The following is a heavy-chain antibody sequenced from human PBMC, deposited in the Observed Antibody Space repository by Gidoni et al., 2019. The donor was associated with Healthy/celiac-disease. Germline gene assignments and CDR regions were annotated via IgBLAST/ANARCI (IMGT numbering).Heavy chain of an antibody. D-gene: IGHD7-27*01. Sequence: GLEWVAVISYDGSNKYYADSVKGRFTISRDNSKNTLYLQMNSLRAEDTAVYYCAKDGAQLGMGSPLGYWGQGTLVTVSS. V-gene: IGHV3-30*18. CDR3: AKDGAQLGMGSPLGY. J-gene: IGHJ4*02. CDR2: ISYDGSNK.